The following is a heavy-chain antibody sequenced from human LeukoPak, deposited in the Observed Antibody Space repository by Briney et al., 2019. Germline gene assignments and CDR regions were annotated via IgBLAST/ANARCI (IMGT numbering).Heavy chain of an antibody. J-gene: IGHJ4*02. V-gene: IGHV3-49*03. D-gene: IGHD6-13*01. Sequence: GGSLRLSCTASGFTLGDYAMSWFRQAPGKGLEWVGFIRSKAYGGTTEYAASVKGRFTTSRDDSKSIAYLQMNSLKTEDTAVYYCTRDRSSSWDYYFDYWGQGTLVTVSS. CDR1: GFTLGDYA. CDR2: IRSKAYGGTT. CDR3: TRDRSSSWDYYFDY.